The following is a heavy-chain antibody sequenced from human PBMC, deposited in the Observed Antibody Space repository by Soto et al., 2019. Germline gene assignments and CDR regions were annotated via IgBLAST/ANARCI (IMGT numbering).Heavy chain of an antibody. D-gene: IGHD3-3*01. CDR2: IYYSGST. CDR3: AREFWSGYYTGIREYYFDY. Sequence: QVQLQESGPGLVKPSQTLSLTCTVSGGSISSGGYYWSWIRQHPGKGLEWIGYIYYSGSTYFNPSLKSRVTISVDTSKNQFSLKLSSVTAADTAVYYCAREFWSGYYTGIREYYFDYWGQGTLVTVSS. J-gene: IGHJ4*02. V-gene: IGHV4-31*03. CDR1: GGSISSGGYY.